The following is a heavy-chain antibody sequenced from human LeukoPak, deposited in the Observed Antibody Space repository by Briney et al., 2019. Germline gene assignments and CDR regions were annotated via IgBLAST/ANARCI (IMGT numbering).Heavy chain of an antibody. D-gene: IGHD3-10*01. CDR1: GYSLTSYW. Sequence: GESLKISCKGSGYSLTSYWIAWVRQMPGKGLEWMGIIYPGDSDTRYSPSFQGQVTISADKSISTAYLQWSSLKASDTAMYYCARQDYYGSGSYYAPSYYWGQGTLVTVSS. CDR2: IYPGDSDT. CDR3: ARQDYYGSGSYYAPSYY. V-gene: IGHV5-51*01. J-gene: IGHJ4*02.